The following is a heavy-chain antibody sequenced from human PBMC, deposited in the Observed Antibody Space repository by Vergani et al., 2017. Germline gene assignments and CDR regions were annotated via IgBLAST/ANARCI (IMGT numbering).Heavy chain of an antibody. CDR1: GFTFSDHY. V-gene: IGHV3-72*01. CDR3: AKDIGDDGSGFDY. J-gene: IGHJ4*02. Sequence: EVQLVESGGGLVQPGGSLRLSCAASGFTFSDHYMDWVRQAPGKGLEWVGRTRNKANSYTTEYAASVKGRFTISRDNAKNSLYLQMNSLRAEDTALYYCAKDIGDDGSGFDYWGQGTLVTVSS. CDR2: TRNKANSYTT. D-gene: IGHD3-10*01.